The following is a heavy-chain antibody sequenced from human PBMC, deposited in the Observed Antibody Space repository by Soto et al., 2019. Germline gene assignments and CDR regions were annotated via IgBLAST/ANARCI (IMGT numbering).Heavy chain of an antibody. CDR1: GFTFSSYA. CDR2: ISGSGGST. Sequence: GSLRLSCAASGFTFSSYAMSGVRHSPGKGLEWSSAISGSGGSTYYADSVKGRFTISRDNSENTLYLQMNSLRAEDPAVSYCATRATDYDFWSGCILYFDSWGEGALVNVSS. J-gene: IGHJ4*02. CDR3: ATRATDYDFWSGCILYFDS. D-gene: IGHD3-3*01. V-gene: IGHV3-23*01.